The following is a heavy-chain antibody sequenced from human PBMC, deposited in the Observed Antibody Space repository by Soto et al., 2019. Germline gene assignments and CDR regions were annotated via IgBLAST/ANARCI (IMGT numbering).Heavy chain of an antibody. D-gene: IGHD3-10*01. J-gene: IGHJ4*02. Sequence: QVQLVQSGAEVKKPGSSVKVSCKASGGTFSSYAISWVRQAPGQGLEWMGGIIPIFGTANYAQKFQGRVTITADESTSTAYMELSSLRSEDTAVYYCARVMANYYGSGSYAWYFDYWGQGTLVTVSS. CDR3: ARVMANYYGSGSYAWYFDY. CDR1: GGTFSSYA. V-gene: IGHV1-69*01. CDR2: IIPIFGTA.